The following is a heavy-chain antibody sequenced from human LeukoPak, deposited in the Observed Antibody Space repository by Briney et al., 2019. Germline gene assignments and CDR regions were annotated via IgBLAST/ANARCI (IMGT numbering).Heavy chain of an antibody. V-gene: IGHV1-2*02. Sequence: ASVKLSCKASGYTFTGYYMHWVRQAPGQGLEWMGWINPNSGGTNYAQKFQGRVTMTRDTSISTAYMELSMLRSDDTAVYYCARAAGYDYVFRCDYWGQGTLVTVS. CDR2: INPNSGGT. CDR1: GYTFTGYY. CDR3: ARAAGYDYVFRCDY. D-gene: IGHD3-16*01. J-gene: IGHJ4*02.